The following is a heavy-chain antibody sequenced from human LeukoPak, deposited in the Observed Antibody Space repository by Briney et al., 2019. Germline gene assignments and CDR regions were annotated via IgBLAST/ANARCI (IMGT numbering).Heavy chain of an antibody. J-gene: IGHJ5*02. CDR1: GGSVSRGSYY. V-gene: IGHV4-61*01. CDR3: ARTVDKPIVPPWFDP. D-gene: IGHD5-18*01. Sequence: SETLSLTCTVSGGSVSRGSYYWTWIRQAPGKGLEYIGYISYSGSTNYNPSLKSRVTISIDTPKNQFSLKLSSMTAADTAVYYCARTVDKPIVPPWFDPGGQGTVDTVSS. CDR2: ISYSGST.